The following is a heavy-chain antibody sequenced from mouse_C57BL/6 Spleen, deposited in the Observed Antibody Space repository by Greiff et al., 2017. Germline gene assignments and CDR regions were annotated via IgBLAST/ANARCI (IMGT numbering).Heavy chain of an antibody. CDR1: GYAFSSSW. CDR2: IYPGDGDT. V-gene: IGHV1-82*01. J-gene: IGHJ3*01. D-gene: IGHD3-2*02. Sequence: QVQLKQSGPELVKPGASVKISCKASGYAFSSSWLNWVKQRPGKGLEWIGRIYPGDGDTNYNGKFKGKATLTADKSSRTAYMQLSSLTSEDSAVYFCARAQATLAWFAYWGQGTLVTVSA. CDR3: ARAQATLAWFAY.